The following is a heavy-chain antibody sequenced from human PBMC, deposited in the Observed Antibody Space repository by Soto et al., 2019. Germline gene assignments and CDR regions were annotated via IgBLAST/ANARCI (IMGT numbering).Heavy chain of an antibody. J-gene: IGHJ4*02. CDR2: IRNTASSYST. D-gene: IGHD3-10*01. Sequence: LRLSCETSDFVFYDHYMDWVRQAPGKGLEWVGRIRNTASSYSTKFAASVQGRFSISRDNSQNSLYLQMNSLRAEDTALYYCARVGSPMVRRLIMNFDHWGQGALVTVSS. V-gene: IGHV3-72*01. CDR1: DFVFYDHY. CDR3: ARVGSPMVRRLIMNFDH.